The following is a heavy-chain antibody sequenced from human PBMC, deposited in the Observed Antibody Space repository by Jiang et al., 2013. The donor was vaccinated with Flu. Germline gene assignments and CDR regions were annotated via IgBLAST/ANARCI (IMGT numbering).Heavy chain of an antibody. J-gene: IGHJ4*02. CDR3: ARDRWAYYDSYGYDS. D-gene: IGHD3-22*01. CDR1: GYTFTSYY. V-gene: IGHV1-18*04. Sequence: SGAEVKKPGASVSVSCKASGYTFTSYYMHWVRQAPGQGLEWMGWISGNNGKTHYAEKLQDRVTMTTDTSTGTAYMELRSLRSDDTAVYYCARDRWAYYDSYGYDSWGQGTLVTVSS. CDR2: ISGNNGKT.